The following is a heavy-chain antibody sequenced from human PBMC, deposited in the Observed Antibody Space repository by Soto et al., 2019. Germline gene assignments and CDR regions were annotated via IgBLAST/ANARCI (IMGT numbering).Heavy chain of an antibody. V-gene: IGHV4-4*02. D-gene: IGHD1-26*01. CDR3: ARVSGSYYYGMDV. CDR2: IYHSGST. CDR1: GGSISSSNW. J-gene: IGHJ6*02. Sequence: SETLSLTCXVFGGSISSSNWWSRIRQPPGKGLEWIGEIYHSGSTNYNPSLKSRVTISVDKSKNQFSLKLSSVTAADTAVYYCARVSGSYYYGMDVWGQGITVTVSS.